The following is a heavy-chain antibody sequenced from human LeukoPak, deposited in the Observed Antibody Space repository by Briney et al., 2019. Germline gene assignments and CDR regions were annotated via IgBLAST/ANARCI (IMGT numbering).Heavy chain of an antibody. D-gene: IGHD7-27*01. CDR2: ISGSGGST. CDR1: GFTFSSYA. J-gene: IGHJ4*02. Sequence: GGSLRLSCAASGFTFSSYAISWVRQAPGKGLEWVSGISGSGGSTYYADSVKGRFTISRDNSKNTLYLQMNSLRAEDTAVYYCATTADYWGSYGWGQGTLVTVSS. CDR3: ATTADYWGSYG. V-gene: IGHV3-23*01.